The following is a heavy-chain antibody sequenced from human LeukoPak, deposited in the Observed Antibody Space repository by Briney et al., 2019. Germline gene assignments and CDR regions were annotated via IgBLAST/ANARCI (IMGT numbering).Heavy chain of an antibody. CDR2: IYSAGTT. CDR3: ARDFYGSGSYAACDV. D-gene: IGHD3-10*01. V-gene: IGHV3-66*01. Sequence: GGSLRLSCAASGFTFSSYWMHWVRQAPGKGLEWVSVIYSAGTTYYADSVKGRFTISRDNSKNTLYLQMNSLRAEDTAVYYCARDFYGSGSYAACDVWGQGTMVTVSS. CDR1: GFTFSSYW. J-gene: IGHJ3*01.